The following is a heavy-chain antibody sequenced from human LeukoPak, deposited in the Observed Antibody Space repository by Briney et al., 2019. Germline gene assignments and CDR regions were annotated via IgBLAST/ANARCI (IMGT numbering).Heavy chain of an antibody. CDR1: GYTFTGYY. V-gene: IGHV1-2*02. D-gene: IGHD5-18*01. CDR2: INPNSGGT. Sequence: ASVKVSCKASGYTFTGYYMHWVRQAPGQGLEWMGWINPNSGGTNYAQKFQGRVTMTRDTSISTAYMEVSRLRSDDTAVYYCATSGYSYGSPGAFDIWGQGTMVTVSS. J-gene: IGHJ3*02. CDR3: ATSGYSYGSPGAFDI.